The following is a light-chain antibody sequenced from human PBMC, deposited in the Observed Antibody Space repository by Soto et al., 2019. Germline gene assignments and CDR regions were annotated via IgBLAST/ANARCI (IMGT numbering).Light chain of an antibody. Sequence: EVVLTQSPGPLSLSPGERVTLSCRTSQSVNSNFLSWFQQKPGQPPRLLLYAASKRAAGTPDRFSGAGSGTDFTLIISRLEPEDSAIYHCQLYGSYMFTCGQGTKVEI. J-gene: IGKJ2*01. V-gene: IGKV3-20*01. CDR1: QSVNSNF. CDR2: AAS. CDR3: QLYGSYMFT.